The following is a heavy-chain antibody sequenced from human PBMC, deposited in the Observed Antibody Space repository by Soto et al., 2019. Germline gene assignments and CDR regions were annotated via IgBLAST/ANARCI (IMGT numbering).Heavy chain of an antibody. CDR3: ARDLKQQLKVFDY. Sequence: ASVKVSCKASGYTFTGYYMHWVRQAPGQGLEWMGWINPNSGGTNYAQKFQGWVTITRDTSASTAYMELSSLRSEDTAVYYCARDLKQQLKVFDYWGQGTLVNVSS. CDR1: GYTFTGYY. V-gene: IGHV1-2*04. D-gene: IGHD6-13*01. J-gene: IGHJ4*02. CDR2: INPNSGGT.